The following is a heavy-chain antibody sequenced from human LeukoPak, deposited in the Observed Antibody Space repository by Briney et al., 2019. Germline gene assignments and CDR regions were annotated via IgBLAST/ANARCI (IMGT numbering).Heavy chain of an antibody. Sequence: SQTLSLTCTVSGGSVSSGDYYWSWIRQPPGKGLEWIGYVFSSGSTYYNPSLKSRVTISVDTSKNQFSLKVKSVTAADTTMYYCARGGHCGGGDCYSWFDPWGQGTLVTVSS. V-gene: IGHV4-30-4*01. CDR1: GGSVSSGDYY. D-gene: IGHD2-15*01. CDR3: ARGGHCGGGDCYSWFDP. CDR2: VFSSGST. J-gene: IGHJ5*02.